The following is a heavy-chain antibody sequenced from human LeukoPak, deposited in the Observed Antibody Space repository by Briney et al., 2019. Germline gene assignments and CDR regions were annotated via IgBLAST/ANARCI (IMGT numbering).Heavy chain of an antibody. Sequence: SETLSLTCTVSGGSISSYYWSWIRQPPGKGLEWIGYIYYSGSTNYNPSLKSRVTISVDTSKNQFSLKLSSVTAADTAVYYCARGNYYGSGSYYNNLPFDYWGQGTLVIVSS. J-gene: IGHJ4*02. CDR3: ARGNYYGSGSYYNNLPFDY. V-gene: IGHV4-59*08. D-gene: IGHD3-10*01. CDR1: GGSISSYY. CDR2: IYYSGST.